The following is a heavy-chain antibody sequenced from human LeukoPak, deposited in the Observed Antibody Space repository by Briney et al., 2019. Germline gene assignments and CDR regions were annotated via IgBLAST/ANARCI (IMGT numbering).Heavy chain of an antibody. CDR1: GFSLSTSGMC. CDR3: ARIRAGYDFWSGYSPGAFDI. Sequence: SGPALVKPTQPLTLTCTFSGFSLSTSGMCVSWIRQPPGKALEWLARIDWDDDKYYSTSLKTRLTISKDTSKNHVVLTMTNMDPVDTATYYCARIRAGYDFWSGYSPGAFDIWGQGTMVTVSS. V-gene: IGHV2-70*11. CDR2: IDWDDDK. D-gene: IGHD3-3*01. J-gene: IGHJ3*02.